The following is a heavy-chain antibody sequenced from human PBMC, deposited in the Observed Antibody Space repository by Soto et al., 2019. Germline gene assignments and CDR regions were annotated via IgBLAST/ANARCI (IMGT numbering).Heavy chain of an antibody. V-gene: IGHV3-30-3*01. CDR3: ARAPANFDWLFPHYYSYGMDV. CDR2: ISYDGSNK. CDR1: GFTFSSYA. Sequence: GGSLRLSCAASGFTFSSYAMHWVRQAPGKGLEWVAVISYDGSNKYYADSVKGRFTISRDNSKNTLYLQMNSLRAEDTAVYYCARAPANFDWLFPHYYSYGMDVWGQGTTVTVSS. D-gene: IGHD3-9*01. J-gene: IGHJ6*02.